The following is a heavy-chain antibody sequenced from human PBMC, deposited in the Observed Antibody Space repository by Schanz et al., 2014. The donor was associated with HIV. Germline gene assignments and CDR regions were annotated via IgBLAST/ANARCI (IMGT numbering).Heavy chain of an antibody. D-gene: IGHD3-9*01. CDR2: ISYDGSNK. CDR3: ARDSYYDRSRYSGYYYYGMDV. J-gene: IGHJ6*02. Sequence: VQLLESGGGLVQPGGSLRLSCAVSGFTFSNYAMNWVRQAPGKGLEWVAVISYDGSNKYYADSVKGRFTISRDSSKNTVYLQMNSLRAEDTAVYYCARDSYYDRSRYSGYYYYGMDVWGQGTTVTVS. CDR1: GFTFSNYA. V-gene: IGHV3-30-3*01.